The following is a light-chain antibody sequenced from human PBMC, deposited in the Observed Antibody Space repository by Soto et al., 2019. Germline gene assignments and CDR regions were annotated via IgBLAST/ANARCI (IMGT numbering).Light chain of an antibody. V-gene: IGKV1-27*01. CDR2: AAS. J-gene: IGKJ3*01. CDR3: QKYDSAQFT. Sequence: DIQMTQSPSSLSASVGDRVTITCRASQGIRTYLAWYQQKPGKVPKVLIYAASTLQSGVPSRFRGSGSGTDFTLTISSLQPEDGATYYCQKYDSAQFTFGPGTRVDIK. CDR1: QGIRTY.